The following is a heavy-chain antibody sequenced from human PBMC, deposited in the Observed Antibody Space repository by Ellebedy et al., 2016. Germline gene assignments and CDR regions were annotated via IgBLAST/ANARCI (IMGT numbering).Heavy chain of an antibody. CDR2: ISGHDGHT. CDR3: ARYSEVLDSDAFDV. J-gene: IGHJ3*01. CDR1: GYTFTSYG. V-gene: IGHV1-18*01. Sequence: ASVKVSXXASGYTFTSYGISWMRQAPGQGLEWLGWISGHDGHTNFAQKLQGRVSMTTDTSTSTAYMELRSLRSDDTALYYCARYSEVLDSDAFDVWGQGTLVTVSS. D-gene: IGHD2-15*01.